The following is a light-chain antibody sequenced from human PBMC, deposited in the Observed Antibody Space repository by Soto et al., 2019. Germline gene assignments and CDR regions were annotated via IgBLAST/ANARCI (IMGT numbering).Light chain of an antibody. V-gene: IGLV6-57*04. J-gene: IGLJ2*01. CDR2: EDN. CDR3: QSYDSTTPVV. Sequence: NFMLTQPHSVSESPGKTVTISCTRSSGRIASNFVQWYQQRPGSAPTTVIYEDNQRPSGVPDRFSGSIDRSSNSASLTISGLKTEDEADYYCQSYDSTTPVVFGGGTKVTVL. CDR1: SGRIASNF.